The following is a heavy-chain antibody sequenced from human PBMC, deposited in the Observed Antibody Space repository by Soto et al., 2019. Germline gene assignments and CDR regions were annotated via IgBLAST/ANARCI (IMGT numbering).Heavy chain of an antibody. D-gene: IGHD4-17*01. CDR1: GSTFSGSA. CDR3: TRDYGGNSVVDY. CDR2: IRSKANSYAT. Sequence: GGSLRLSCAASGSTFSGSAMHWVRQASGKGLEWVGRIRSKANSYATAYAASVKGRFTISRDDSKNTAYLQMNSLKTEDTAVYYCTRDYGGNSVVDYWGQGTLVTVSS. V-gene: IGHV3-73*01. J-gene: IGHJ4*02.